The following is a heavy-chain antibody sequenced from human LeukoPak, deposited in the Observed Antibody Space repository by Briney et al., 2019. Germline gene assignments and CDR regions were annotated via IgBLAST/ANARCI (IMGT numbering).Heavy chain of an antibody. Sequence: SETLSLTSAVSGYSISSGYYWGWIRQPPGKGLEWIGSIYHSGSTYYNPSLKSRVTISVDTSKNQFSLKLSSVTAADTAVYYCARLQGQYYYDSSGYLYWGQGTLVTVSS. CDR1: GYSISSGYY. D-gene: IGHD3-22*01. J-gene: IGHJ4*02. V-gene: IGHV4-38-2*01. CDR2: IYHSGST. CDR3: ARLQGQYYYDSSGYLY.